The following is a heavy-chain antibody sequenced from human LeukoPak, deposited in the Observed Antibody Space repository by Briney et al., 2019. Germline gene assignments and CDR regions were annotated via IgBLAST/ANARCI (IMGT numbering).Heavy chain of an antibody. V-gene: IGHV3-23*01. J-gene: IGHJ4*02. CDR1: GFTFSSHV. CDR2: IIKSGEST. CDR3: VGSHTGSISDFGY. Sequence: GGSLRLSCAASGFTFSSHVMSWVRQAPGKGLEWVSSIIKSGESTWYADSVKGRFTISRDNSKNTLYLQMNSLRAEDTAVYYCVGSHTGSISDFGYWGQGTRVTVSS. D-gene: IGHD1-26*01.